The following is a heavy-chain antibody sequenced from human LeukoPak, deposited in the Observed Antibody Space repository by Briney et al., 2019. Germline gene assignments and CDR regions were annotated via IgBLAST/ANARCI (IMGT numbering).Heavy chain of an antibody. Sequence: ASVKVSCKASGYSFTSHGISWVRQAPGQGLEWMGWISAYNGNTNSAQKFQGRVTMTTDASTSTAYMELRSLRSDDTAIYYCARGGSWCTDGVCYYYFDYWGQGTLVTVS. D-gene: IGHD2-8*01. V-gene: IGHV1-18*01. CDR3: ARGGSWCTDGVCYYYFDY. J-gene: IGHJ4*02. CDR2: ISAYNGNT. CDR1: GYSFTSHG.